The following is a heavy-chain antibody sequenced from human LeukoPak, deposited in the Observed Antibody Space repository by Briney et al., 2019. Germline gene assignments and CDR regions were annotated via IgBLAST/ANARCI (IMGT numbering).Heavy chain of an antibody. Sequence: SVKVSCKASGGTFSSYAISWVRQAPGQGLEWMGGIIPIFGTANYAQKFQGRVTITADESTSTAYMELSSLRSEDTAVYYCARIYDFWSGPLSFDIWGQGTIVTVSS. CDR1: GGTFSSYA. J-gene: IGHJ3*02. CDR3: ARIYDFWSGPLSFDI. D-gene: IGHD3-3*01. CDR2: IIPIFGTA. V-gene: IGHV1-69*13.